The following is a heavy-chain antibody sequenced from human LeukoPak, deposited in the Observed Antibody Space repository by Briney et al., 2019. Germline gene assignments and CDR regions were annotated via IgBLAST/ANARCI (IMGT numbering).Heavy chain of an antibody. J-gene: IGHJ6*03. V-gene: IGHV3-23*01. CDR2: ITGSGGST. Sequence: GGSLRLSCAASGFTFSSYAMTWVRQAPGKGLEWVSSITGSGGSTYYVDSVKGRFTISRDNSKNTLYVQMNSLRADDTAEYYCAKHSGHDSIYLYMDVWGKGTTVTVSS. CDR1: GFTFSSYA. CDR3: AKHSGHDSIYLYMDV. D-gene: IGHD5-12*01.